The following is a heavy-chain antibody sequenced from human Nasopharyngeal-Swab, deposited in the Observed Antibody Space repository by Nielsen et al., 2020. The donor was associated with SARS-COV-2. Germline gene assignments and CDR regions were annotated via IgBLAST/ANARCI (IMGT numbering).Heavy chain of an antibody. CDR3: ARDDYVWGSYRYTTYFDY. CDR2: IKQDGSEK. Sequence: ESLKISCAASGFTFSSYWMSWVRQAPGKGLEWVANIKQDGSEKYYVDSVKGRFTISRDNAKNSLYLQMNSLRAEDTAVYYCARDDYVWGSYRYTTYFDYWGQGTLVTVSS. V-gene: IGHV3-7*01. J-gene: IGHJ4*02. D-gene: IGHD3-16*02. CDR1: GFTFSSYW.